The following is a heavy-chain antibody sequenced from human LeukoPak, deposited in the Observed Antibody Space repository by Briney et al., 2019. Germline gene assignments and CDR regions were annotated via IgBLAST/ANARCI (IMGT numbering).Heavy chain of an antibody. Sequence: GGSLRLSCAASGFTFSSYTMNWVRQAPGKGLEWVSIISSASSYIHYADSVKGRFTISRDNAKNSLYLQMNSLRAEDTAVYYCARVSGGYSYHWDYWGQGTLVTVSS. CDR3: ARVSGGYSYHWDY. CDR1: GFTFSSYT. CDR2: ISSASSYI. J-gene: IGHJ4*02. D-gene: IGHD5-18*01. V-gene: IGHV3-21*01.